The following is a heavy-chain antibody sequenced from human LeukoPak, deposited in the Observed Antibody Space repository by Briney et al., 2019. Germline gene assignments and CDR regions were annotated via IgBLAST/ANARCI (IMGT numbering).Heavy chain of an antibody. Sequence: GGSLRLSCAASGFTFTSYWMSWVRQAPGKGLEWVANINEDGSEKYYVDSVKGRFTISRDNAKNSVSLQMNSLRAEDTAVYYCASSGYSSGWYDYWGRGTLVTVSS. V-gene: IGHV3-7*03. CDR2: INEDGSEK. CDR1: GFTFTSYW. J-gene: IGHJ4*02. D-gene: IGHD6-19*01. CDR3: ASSGYSSGWYDY.